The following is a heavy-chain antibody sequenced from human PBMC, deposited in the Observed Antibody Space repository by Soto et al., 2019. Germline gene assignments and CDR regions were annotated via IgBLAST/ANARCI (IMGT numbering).Heavy chain of an antibody. CDR1: GGSVSGFY. CDR2: IYSSGST. CDR3: ARGQRFSDWFDP. Sequence: SETLSLTCNVFGGSVSGFYWTWIRQPAGKGLKWIGRIYSSGSTKYNPSLKSRVSMSLDTSRNQFSLNPTSVTAADTAVYYCARGQRFSDWFDPWGQGTLVTVS. V-gene: IGHV4-4*07. D-gene: IGHD3-3*01. J-gene: IGHJ5*02.